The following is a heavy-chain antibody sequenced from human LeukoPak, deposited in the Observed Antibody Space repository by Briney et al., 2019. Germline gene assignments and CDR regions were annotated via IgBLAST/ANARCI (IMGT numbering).Heavy chain of an antibody. J-gene: IGHJ4*02. D-gene: IGHD3-10*01. CDR1: GGSISSYY. CDR3: ARLTRGRFGEFVFDY. Sequence: PSETLSLTCTVSGGSISSYYWSWIRQPPGKGLEWIGYIYYSGSTYYNPSLKSRVTISVDASKNQFSLKLSSVTAADTAVYYCARLTRGRFGEFVFDYWGQGTLVTVSS. CDR2: IYYSGST. V-gene: IGHV4-59*08.